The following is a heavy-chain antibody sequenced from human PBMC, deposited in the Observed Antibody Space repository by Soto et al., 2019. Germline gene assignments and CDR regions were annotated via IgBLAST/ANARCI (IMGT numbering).Heavy chain of an antibody. CDR3: ARVKHTGYCTNGVCYRGPDY. CDR1: GFTFSSYS. V-gene: IGHV3-21*01. Sequence: GGSLRLSCAASGFTFSSYSMNWVRQAPGKGLEWVSSISSSSSYIYYADSVKGRFTISRDNAKNSLYLQMNSLRAEDTAVYYCARVKHTGYCTNGVCYRGPDYWGQGTLVTVSS. CDR2: ISSSSSYI. J-gene: IGHJ4*02. D-gene: IGHD2-8*01.